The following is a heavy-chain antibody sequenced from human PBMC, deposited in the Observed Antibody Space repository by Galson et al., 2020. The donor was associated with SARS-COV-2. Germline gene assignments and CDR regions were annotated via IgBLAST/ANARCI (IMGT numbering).Heavy chain of an antibody. CDR2: IYYSGST. Sequence: SETLSPPCTVPGGPISSYYWSWTRQPPGKGLEWTGYIYYSGSTNYNPSLKSRVTISVDTTRNQLSMKLSSVTAADTAVYYCARANPLTSFGVVGWFDPWGQGTLVTVSS. V-gene: IGHV4-59*01. CDR3: ARANPLTSFGVVGWFDP. D-gene: IGHD3-3*01. CDR1: GGPISSYY. J-gene: IGHJ5*02.